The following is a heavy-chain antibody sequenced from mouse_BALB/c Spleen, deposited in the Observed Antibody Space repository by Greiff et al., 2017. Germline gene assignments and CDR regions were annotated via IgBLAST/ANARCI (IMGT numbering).Heavy chain of an antibody. J-gene: IGHJ3*01. Sequence: LVESGAELVRPGASVTLSCKASGYTFTDYEMHWVKQTPVHGLEWIGAIDPETGGTAYNQKFKGKATLTADKSSSTAYMELRSLTSEDSAVYYCTRNGYYGFAYWGQGTLVTVSA. D-gene: IGHD2-3*01. CDR2: IDPETGGT. CDR3: TRNGYYGFAY. CDR1: GYTFTDYE. V-gene: IGHV1-15*01.